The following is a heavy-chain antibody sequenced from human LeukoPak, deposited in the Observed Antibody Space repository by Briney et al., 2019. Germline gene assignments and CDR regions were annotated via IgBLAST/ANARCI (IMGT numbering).Heavy chain of an antibody. CDR1: GYTFTGYY. J-gene: IGHJ4*02. CDR3: GTLLSNGPFDY. V-gene: IGHV1-2*02. CDR2: IYPNSGAA. Sequence: ASVKVSCKASGYTFTGYYMHWVRQAPGQGLEWMGYIYPNSGAAKYAQKFQGRVTMTRDTSISTAYMELSGLRSDDTAVYYCGTLLSNGPFDYWGQGSLVTVSS.